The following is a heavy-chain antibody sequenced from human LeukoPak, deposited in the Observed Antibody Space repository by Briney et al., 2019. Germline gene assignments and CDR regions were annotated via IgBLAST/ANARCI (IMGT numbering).Heavy chain of an antibody. Sequence: SETLSLTCTVSGGSISSSSYYWGWIRQPPGKGLEWIGSIYYSGSTYYNPSLKSRLTISVDTSKNQFSLKLSSVTAADTAVYYCSRGDYGDYHDAFDIWGQGTMVTVSS. CDR1: GGSISSSSYY. V-gene: IGHV4-39*07. CDR2: IYYSGST. J-gene: IGHJ3*02. D-gene: IGHD4-17*01. CDR3: SRGDYGDYHDAFDI.